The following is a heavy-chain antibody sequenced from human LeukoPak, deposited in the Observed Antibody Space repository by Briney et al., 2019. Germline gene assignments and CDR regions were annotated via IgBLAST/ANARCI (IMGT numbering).Heavy chain of an antibody. D-gene: IGHD3-22*01. V-gene: IGHV3-23*01. CDR1: GFTFSSYA. CDR2: ISGSGGST. CDR3: AKDREVEWLLPLNWFDP. Sequence: GRSLRLSCAASGFTFSSYAMHWVHQAPGKGLEWVSAISGSGGSTYYADSVKGRFTISRDNSKNTLYLQMNSLRAEDTAVYYCAKDREVEWLLPLNWFDPWGQGTLVTVSS. J-gene: IGHJ5*02.